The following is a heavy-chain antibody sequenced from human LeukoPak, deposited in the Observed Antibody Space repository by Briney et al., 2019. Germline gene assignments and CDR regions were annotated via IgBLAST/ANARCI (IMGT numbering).Heavy chain of an antibody. D-gene: IGHD6-13*01. J-gene: IGHJ4*02. V-gene: IGHV3-48*04. Sequence: PGGSLRLSCAASGFSFSRYSMNWFRQAPGKGLEWLSYSSSSSTIYYADSVKGRFTISRDNAKNSLYLQMNSLRAEDTAVYYCAREDGYSSSWYSDYWGQGTLVTVSS. CDR3: AREDGYSSSWYSDY. CDR1: GFSFSRYS. CDR2: SSSSSTI.